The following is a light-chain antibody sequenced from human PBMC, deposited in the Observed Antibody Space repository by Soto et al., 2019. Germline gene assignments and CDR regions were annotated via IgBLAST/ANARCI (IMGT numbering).Light chain of an antibody. Sequence: DIQMTQSPCSLSASLGDRVTITCRASQGIGVYLAWFQQKPGNVPRLLIYAASTLQSGVPSRFSGSGSGTDFTLTISSLQPEDVATYYCQKYNSAPLTFGGGTKVEIK. CDR3: QKYNSAPLT. V-gene: IGKV1-27*01. J-gene: IGKJ4*01. CDR1: QGIGVY. CDR2: AAS.